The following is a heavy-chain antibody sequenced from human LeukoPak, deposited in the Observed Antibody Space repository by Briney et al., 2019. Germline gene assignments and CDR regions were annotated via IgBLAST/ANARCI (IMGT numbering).Heavy chain of an antibody. CDR1: GCTFTRYY. CDR3: ARDGASLAYYYDSSGYYS. D-gene: IGHD3-22*01. V-gene: IGHV1-46*01. Sequence: ASVKVSCKASGCTFTRYYMHWVRQAPGQGLEWVGIINPSGGSTSYAQKFQGRVTITRDTSTSTVYLELSSLRPEAKAVYYCARDGASLAYYYDSSGYYSWGQGTLVTVS. J-gene: IGHJ4*02. CDR2: INPSGGST.